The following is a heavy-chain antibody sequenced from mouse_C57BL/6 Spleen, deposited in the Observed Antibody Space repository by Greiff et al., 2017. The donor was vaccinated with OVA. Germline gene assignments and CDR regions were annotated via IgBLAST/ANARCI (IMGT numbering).Heavy chain of an antibody. CDR1: GYSFTGYY. V-gene: IGHV1-42*01. J-gene: IGHJ2*01. CDR2: INPSTGGT. CDR3: ARLVTTHYFDY. Sequence: EVQLQQSGPELVKPGASVKISCKASGYSFTGYYMNWVKQSPEKSLEWIGEINPSTGGTTYNQKFKAKATLTVDKSSSTAYMQLNSLTSEDSAVYYCARLVTTHYFDYWGQGTTLTVSS. D-gene: IGHD2-2*01.